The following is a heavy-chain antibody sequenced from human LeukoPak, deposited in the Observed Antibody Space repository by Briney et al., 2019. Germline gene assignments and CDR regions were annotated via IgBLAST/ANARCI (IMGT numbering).Heavy chain of an antibody. CDR1: GFTFSSYS. V-gene: IGHV3-48*02. CDR3: ARDPLHDYGAIDY. CDR2: ISSSGGTI. J-gene: IGHJ4*02. Sequence: GGSLRLSCAAAGFTFSSYSMNWVRQAPGKGLEWVSYISSSGGTIYYADSVRGRFSISRDNATNTLDLQMNSLRDEDTPVYYCARDPLHDYGAIDYWGQGTLVTVSS. D-gene: IGHD4/OR15-4a*01.